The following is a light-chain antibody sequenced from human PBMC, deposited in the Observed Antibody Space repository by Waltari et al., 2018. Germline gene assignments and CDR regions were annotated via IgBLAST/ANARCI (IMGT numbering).Light chain of an antibody. Sequence: DIQMTQSPSTLSASVGDRVTITCRASQNIFIWLAWYQQQPGRAPHLLIYNTSNLQSGVPSRFSASGSVTEFTLTITNLQPDDFATYYCQQYNTFRYTFGQGTKLEI. J-gene: IGKJ2*01. CDR3: QQYNTFRYT. V-gene: IGKV1-5*03. CDR1: QNIFIW. CDR2: NTS.